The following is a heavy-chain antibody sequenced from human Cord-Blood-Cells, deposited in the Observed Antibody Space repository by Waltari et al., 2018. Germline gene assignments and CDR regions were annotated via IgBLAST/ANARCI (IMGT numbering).Heavy chain of an antibody. Sequence: EVQLVDSGGGLFQPGGSLRLSCAASVFAFSSYCMRWYRRAPGKGLEWVANIKQDGSEKYYVDSVKGRFTISRDNAKNSLYLQMNSLRAEDTAVYYCARAAITGTHYFDYWGQGTLVTVSS. V-gene: IGHV3-7*01. CDR3: ARAAITGTHYFDY. D-gene: IGHD1-7*01. CDR2: IKQDGSEK. J-gene: IGHJ4*02. CDR1: VFAFSSYC.